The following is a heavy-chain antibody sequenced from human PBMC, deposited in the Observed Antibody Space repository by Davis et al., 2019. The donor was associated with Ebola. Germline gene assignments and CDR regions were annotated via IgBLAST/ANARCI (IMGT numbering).Heavy chain of an antibody. CDR1: GFTFSSYW. J-gene: IGHJ6*02. CDR3: ARVGFCTGGVCYDHYYSGMDV. Sequence: GESLKISCAASGFTFSSYWMSWVRQAPGKGLEWVANIKQDGSEKYYVDSVKGRFTISRDNAKNSLYLQMNSLRAEDTAVYYCARVGFCTGGVCYDHYYSGMDVWGQGTTVTVSS. V-gene: IGHV3-7*03. CDR2: IKQDGSEK. D-gene: IGHD2-8*02.